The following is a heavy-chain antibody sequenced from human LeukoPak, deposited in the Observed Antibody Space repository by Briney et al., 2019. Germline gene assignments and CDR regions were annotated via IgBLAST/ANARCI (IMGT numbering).Heavy chain of an antibody. CDR3: ARVSYAQSPDYYYYYMDV. J-gene: IGHJ6*03. V-gene: IGHV4-4*09. CDR2: IYTSGST. Sequence: PSETLSLTCTVSGGSISSYYWSWIRQPPGKELEWIGYIYTSGSTNYNPSLKSRVTISVDTSKNQFSLKLSSVTAADTAVYYCARVSYAQSPDYYYYYMDVWGKGTTVTVSS. D-gene: IGHD1-26*01. CDR1: GGSISSYY.